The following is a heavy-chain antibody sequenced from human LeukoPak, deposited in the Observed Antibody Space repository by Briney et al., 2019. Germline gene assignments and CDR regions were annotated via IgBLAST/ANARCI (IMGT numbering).Heavy chain of an antibody. V-gene: IGHV4-38-2*02. CDR3: ASKRKGYNWFDP. CDR1: GYSISSGYY. CDR2: INHSGGT. Sequence: SETLSLTCTVSGYSISSGYYWGWIRQPPGKGLEWIGEINHSGGTNYNPSLKSRVTISVDTSKNQFSLKLSSVTAADTAVYYCASKRKGYNWFDPWGQGTLVTVSS. J-gene: IGHJ5*02.